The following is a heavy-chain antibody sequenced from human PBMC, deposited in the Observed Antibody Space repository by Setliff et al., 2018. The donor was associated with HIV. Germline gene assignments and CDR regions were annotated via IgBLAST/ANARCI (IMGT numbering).Heavy chain of an antibody. V-gene: IGHV1-69*10. CDR1: RGTFTSYA. CDR3: ATGPPYCSGGSCNSSLHH. CDR2: IIAILGIP. J-gene: IGHJ1*01. D-gene: IGHD2-15*01. Sequence: GASVKVSCKASRGTFTSYAFSWVRLAPGQGLEWMGGIIAILGIPSYAQKFQGRVTITADKSTNTAYMELRSLRSEDTALYYCATGPPYCSGGSCNSSLHHWGQGTLVTVSS.